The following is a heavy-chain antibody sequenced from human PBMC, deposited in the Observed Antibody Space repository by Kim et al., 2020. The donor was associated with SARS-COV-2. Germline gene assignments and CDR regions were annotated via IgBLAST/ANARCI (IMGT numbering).Heavy chain of an antibody. Sequence: GGSLRLSCAASGFTFSSYAMHWVRQAPGKGLEWVAVISYDGSNKYYADSVKGRFTISRDNSKNTLYLQMNSLRAEDTAVYYCARDGPLSGGSGSYYYYYGMDVWGQGTTVTVSS. CDR3: ARDGPLSGGSGSYYYYYGMDV. J-gene: IGHJ6*02. CDR2: ISYDGSNK. CDR1: GFTFSSYA. V-gene: IGHV3-30*04. D-gene: IGHD3-10*01.